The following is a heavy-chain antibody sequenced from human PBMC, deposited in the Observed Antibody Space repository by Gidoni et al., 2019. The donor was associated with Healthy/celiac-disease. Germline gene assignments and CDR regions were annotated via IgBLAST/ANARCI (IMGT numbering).Heavy chain of an antibody. D-gene: IGHD3-22*01. CDR1: GGTFSSYA. V-gene: IGHV1-69*06. Sequence: QVQLVQSGAEVKKPGSSVKVSCKASGGTFSSYAISWVRQAPGQGLEWMGGIIPIFGTANYAQKFQGRVTITADKSTSTAYMELSSLRSEDTAVYYCARAGVVITLGNFGDDAFDIWGQGTMVTVSS. CDR2: IIPIFGTA. J-gene: IGHJ3*02. CDR3: ARAGVVITLGNFGDDAFDI.